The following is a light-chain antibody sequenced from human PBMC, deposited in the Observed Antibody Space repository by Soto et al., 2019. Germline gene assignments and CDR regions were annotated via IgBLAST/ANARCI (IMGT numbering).Light chain of an antibody. CDR2: DAY. CDR1: RIDIGGYNY. V-gene: IGLV2-14*03. Sequence: AVTQAASFAGSAGQSITIFCIGTRIDIGGYNYVSWHQQLPGKAPKLMIYDAYERTLGVYNRFSGSKSSNTASLTISGLQNEDEADYYCSSYTDDRSYVFGSGTKVTVL. J-gene: IGLJ1*01. CDR3: SSYTDDRSYV.